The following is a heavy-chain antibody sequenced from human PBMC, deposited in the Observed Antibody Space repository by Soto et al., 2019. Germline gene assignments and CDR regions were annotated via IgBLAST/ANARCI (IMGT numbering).Heavy chain of an antibody. CDR3: AKNVATVDWFDP. Sequence: GGSLRLSCAASGFTFSSYGMHWVRQAPGKGLEWVAVISYDGSNKYYADSVKGRFTISIDNSKTTLYLQMNSLRVEDTAVYYCAKNVATVDWFDPRGQGTLVTVSS. CDR1: GFTFSSYG. CDR2: ISYDGSNK. D-gene: IGHD5-12*01. V-gene: IGHV3-30*18. J-gene: IGHJ5*02.